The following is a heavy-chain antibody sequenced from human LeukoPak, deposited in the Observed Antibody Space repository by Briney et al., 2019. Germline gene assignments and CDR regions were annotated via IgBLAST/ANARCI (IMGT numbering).Heavy chain of an antibody. CDR2: INPNSGGT. CDR1: QYTFTGYY. V-gene: IGHV1-2*06. D-gene: IGHD2-2*01. Sequence: APVTVSCKASQYTFTGYYMHWVRQAPGQGLEWMGRINPNSGGTNYAQKFQGRVTMTRDTSISTADMELKRLTSDDTAVYYCARDRGWYCSRSSCADGWFDPWGQGTLVTVSS. CDR3: ARDRGWYCSRSSCADGWFDP. J-gene: IGHJ5*02.